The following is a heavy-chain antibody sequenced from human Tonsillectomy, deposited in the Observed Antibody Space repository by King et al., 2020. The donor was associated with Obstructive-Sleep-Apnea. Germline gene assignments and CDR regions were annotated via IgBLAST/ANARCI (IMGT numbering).Heavy chain of an antibody. D-gene: IGHD3-10*01. V-gene: IGHV3-9*01. CDR3: AKEKAVRGVIDPYGMDV. J-gene: IGHJ6*02. CDR2: ISWNSGMI. Sequence: VQLVESGGGLVQPGRSLRLSCAVSGFTFDDYVMHWVRQAPGKGLEWVSGISWNSGMIGYADSVKGRFTISRDNAKNSLYLQMNSLRAEDTALYYCAKEKAVRGVIDPYGMDVWGQGTTVTVSS. CDR1: GFTFDDYV.